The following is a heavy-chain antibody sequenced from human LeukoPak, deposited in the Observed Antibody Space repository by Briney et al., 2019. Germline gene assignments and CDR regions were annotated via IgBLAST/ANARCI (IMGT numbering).Heavy chain of an antibody. V-gene: IGHV4-39*07. CDR2: AHYSGST. CDR3: ARLTGTYYYYYMDV. Sequence: SETLSLTCTVSGGSISGVCSFWAWIRNPPGKGLEWFGSAHYSGSTYYNPSLKSRVTISVDTSKNQFSLKLSSVTAADTAVYYCARLTGTYYYYYMDVWGKGTTVTVSS. D-gene: IGHD1-7*01. J-gene: IGHJ6*03. CDR1: GGSISGVCSF.